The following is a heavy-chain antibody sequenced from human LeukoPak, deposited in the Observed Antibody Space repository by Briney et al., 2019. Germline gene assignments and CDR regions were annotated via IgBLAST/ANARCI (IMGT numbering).Heavy chain of an antibody. CDR1: GYTFTSYG. Sequence: ASVKVSCKASGYTFTSYGISWVRQAPGQGLEWMGWISAYNGNTNYAQKLQGRVTMTTDTSTSTAYMELRSLSSDDTAVYYCARDRCSGGSCSTIDYWGQGTLVTVSS. D-gene: IGHD2-15*01. CDR3: ARDRCSGGSCSTIDY. CDR2: ISAYNGNT. V-gene: IGHV1-18*01. J-gene: IGHJ4*02.